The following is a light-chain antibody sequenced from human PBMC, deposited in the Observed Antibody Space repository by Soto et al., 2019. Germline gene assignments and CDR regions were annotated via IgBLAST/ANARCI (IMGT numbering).Light chain of an antibody. Sequence: EIVMTQSLATLSVSPGERATLSCRASHSVSSNLAWYQQKPGQAPRLLIYGASTRATGIPARFSGSGSGTEFTLTISSLQSEDFAVYYCQQYNNWPPLTFGGGTKVEIK. CDR1: HSVSSN. V-gene: IGKV3-15*01. CDR3: QQYNNWPPLT. CDR2: GAS. J-gene: IGKJ4*01.